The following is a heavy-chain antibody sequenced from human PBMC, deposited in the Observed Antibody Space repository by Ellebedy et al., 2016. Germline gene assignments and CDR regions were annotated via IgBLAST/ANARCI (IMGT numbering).Heavy chain of an antibody. Sequence: SVKVSXXASGGTFSSYAISWVRQAPGQGLEWMGGIIPIFGTANYAQKFQGRVTITADESTSTAYMELSSLRSEDTAVYYCARGAGVEGARMAYWGQGTLVTVSS. D-gene: IGHD1-26*01. CDR3: ARGAGVEGARMAY. V-gene: IGHV1-69*13. CDR2: IIPIFGTA. CDR1: GGTFSSYA. J-gene: IGHJ4*02.